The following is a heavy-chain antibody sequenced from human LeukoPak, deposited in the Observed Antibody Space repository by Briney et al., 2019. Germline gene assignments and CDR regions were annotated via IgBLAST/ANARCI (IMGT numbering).Heavy chain of an antibody. Sequence: SVKVSCKASGGTFSSYAISWVRQAPGQGLEWMGGIIPIFGTANYAQKFQGRVTITADESTSTAYMELSSLRSEDTAVYYCARLPDYGDYGHDYWGQGTLVTVSS. D-gene: IGHD4-17*01. V-gene: IGHV1-69*01. CDR3: ARLPDYGDYGHDY. CDR1: GGTFSSYA. CDR2: IIPIFGTA. J-gene: IGHJ4*02.